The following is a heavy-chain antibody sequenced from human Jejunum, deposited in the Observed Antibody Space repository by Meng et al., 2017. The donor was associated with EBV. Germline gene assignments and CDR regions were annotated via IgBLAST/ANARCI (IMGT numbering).Heavy chain of an antibody. J-gene: IGHJ4*02. V-gene: IGHV4-30-2*01. CDR1: GGSSSSGGYS. Sequence: QESGSGLVKRSLTRCLTCAVSGGSSSSGGYSWHWIRQPPGKGLQWIGYIYYSGSAFYTPSLKSRVTLSVDRSKNQFSLNLSSVTAADTAVYYCARGAYFDYWGQGTLVTVSS. CDR3: ARGAYFDY. CDR2: IYYSGSA.